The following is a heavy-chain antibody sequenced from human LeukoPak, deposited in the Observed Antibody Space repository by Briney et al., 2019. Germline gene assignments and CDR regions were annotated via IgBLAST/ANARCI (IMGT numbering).Heavy chain of an antibody. CDR2: SGTAGDT. D-gene: IGHD3-22*01. V-gene: IGHV3-23*01. J-gene: IGHJ4*02. CDR1: GFTFTSSA. Sequence: GGSLRLSCAASGFTFTSSAMNWVRQAPGKGLEWVSASGTAGDTYYADSVKGRFTISRDNSKNTLYLQMNRLRAEDTAVYYCARDMGYYDSFFDYWGQGTLVTVSS. CDR3: ARDMGYYDSFFDY.